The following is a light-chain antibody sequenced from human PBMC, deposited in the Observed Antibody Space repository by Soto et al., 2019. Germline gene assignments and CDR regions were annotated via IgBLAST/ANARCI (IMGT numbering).Light chain of an antibody. CDR2: DVS. CDR3: LQYSSYWT. V-gene: IGKV1-5*01. J-gene: IGKJ1*01. Sequence: DIQMTQSPSSLSASVGDRVTISCRASQSVDIWVAWYQQKAGKAPNLLVYDVSRLESGVPSRFSGSGSGAEFTLTISSLQPDDFATYYCLQYSSYWTFGQGTKVDIK. CDR1: QSVDIW.